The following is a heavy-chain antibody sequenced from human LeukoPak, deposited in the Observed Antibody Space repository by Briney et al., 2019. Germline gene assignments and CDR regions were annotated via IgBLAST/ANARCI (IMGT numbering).Heavy chain of an antibody. CDR3: ARVHYYDSSGYPNWFDP. D-gene: IGHD3-22*01. CDR1: GYTFTSYA. V-gene: IGHV7-4-1*02. Sequence: ASVKVSCKASGYTFTSYAMNWVRQAPGQGLEWMGWINTNTGNPTYAQGFTGRFVFSLDTSVSTAYLQINSLEAEDTAVYYCARVHYYDSSGYPNWFDPWGQGTLVTVSS. J-gene: IGHJ5*02. CDR2: INTNTGNP.